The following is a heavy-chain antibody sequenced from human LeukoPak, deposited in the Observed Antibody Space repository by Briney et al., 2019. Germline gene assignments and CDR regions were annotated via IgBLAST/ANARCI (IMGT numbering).Heavy chain of an antibody. CDR3: ARRGPRGYSYGGANWFDP. Sequence: KPSETLSLTCTVSGGSISSSSYYWGWIRQPPGKGLEWIGSIYYSGSTYYNPSLKSRVTISVDTSKNQFSLKLSSVTAADTAVYYCARRGPRGYSYGGANWFDPWGQGTLVTVS. V-gene: IGHV4-39*01. J-gene: IGHJ5*02. CDR1: GGSISSSSYY. CDR2: IYYSGST. D-gene: IGHD5-18*01.